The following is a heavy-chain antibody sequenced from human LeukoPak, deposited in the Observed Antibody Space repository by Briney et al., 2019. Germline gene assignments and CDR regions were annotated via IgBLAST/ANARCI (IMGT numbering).Heavy chain of an antibody. D-gene: IGHD7-27*01. CDR3: TYRVTGDI. V-gene: IGHV3-15*01. J-gene: IGHJ3*02. Sequence: PGGSLRLSCAASGFTFSNAWMSWVRQAPGKGLEWVGRIKGKTDGGTTDYAASVKGRFTISRDDSKNTLYLQMNSLKTEDTAVYYCTYRVTGDIWGQGTMVTVSS. CDR1: GFTFSNAW. CDR2: IKGKTDGGTT.